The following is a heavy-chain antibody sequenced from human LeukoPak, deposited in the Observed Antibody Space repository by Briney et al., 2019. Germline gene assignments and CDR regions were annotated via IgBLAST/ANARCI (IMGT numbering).Heavy chain of an antibody. CDR2: INHSGST. V-gene: IGHV4-34*01. J-gene: IGHJ5*02. D-gene: IGHD3-10*01. CDR3: ARGPLWFGELKGWFDP. Sequence: KASETLSLTCAVYGGSFSGYYWSWIRQPPGKGLEWIGEINHSGSTNYNPSLKSRVTISVDTSKNQFSLKLSSVTAADTAVYYCARGPLWFGELKGWFDPWGQGTLVTVSP. CDR1: GGSFSGYY.